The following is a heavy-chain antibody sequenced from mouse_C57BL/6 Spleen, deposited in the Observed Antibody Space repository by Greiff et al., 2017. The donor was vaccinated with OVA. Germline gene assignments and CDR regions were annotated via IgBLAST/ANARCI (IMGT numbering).Heavy chain of an antibody. CDR3: ARSGSFYFDY. J-gene: IGHJ2*01. CDR1: GYAFSSSW. CDR2: IYPGDGDT. D-gene: IGHD3-1*01. V-gene: IGHV1-82*01. Sequence: QVQLQQSGPELVKPGASVKISCKASGYAFSSSWMNWVKQRPGKGLEWIGRIYPGDGDTNYNGKFKGKATLTADKSSSTAYMQLSSLTSEDSAVYFCARSGSFYFDYWGQGTTRTVSS.